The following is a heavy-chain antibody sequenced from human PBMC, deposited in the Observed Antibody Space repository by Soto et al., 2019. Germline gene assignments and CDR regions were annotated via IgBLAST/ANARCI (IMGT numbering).Heavy chain of an antibody. CDR1: GFTFSNYY. J-gene: IGHJ4*02. D-gene: IGHD3-9*01. V-gene: IGHV3-11*01. CDR3: ARHPRILTGYSGHFDY. CDR2: ISSSGTTI. Sequence: GGSLRLSCAASGFTFSNYYMTWIRQAPGKGLEWVSYISSSGTTIYYADSVKGRFTISRDNAKNSLYLQLNSLRAEDMAVYYCARHPRILTGYSGHFDYWGQGTLVTLSS.